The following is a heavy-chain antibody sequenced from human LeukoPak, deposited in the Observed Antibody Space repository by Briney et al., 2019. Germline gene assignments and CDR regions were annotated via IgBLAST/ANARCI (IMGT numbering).Heavy chain of an antibody. CDR2: ISSSGSTI. J-gene: IGHJ4*02. V-gene: IGHV3-48*04. CDR1: GFTFSSYS. Sequence: GGSLRFSCAASGFTFSSYSMNWVRQAPGKGLEWASYISSSGSTIYYADSVKGRITISRDNATNSLYLQMNSLRAEDTAVYYCACQGLYYYDSSGYYYAGDYWGQGTLVTVSS. D-gene: IGHD3-22*01. CDR3: ACQGLYYYDSSGYYYAGDY.